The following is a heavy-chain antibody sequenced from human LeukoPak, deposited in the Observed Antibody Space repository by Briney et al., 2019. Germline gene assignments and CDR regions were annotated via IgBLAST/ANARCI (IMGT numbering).Heavy chain of an antibody. CDR3: ARDRSAAGPDAFDI. V-gene: IGHV4-59*01. CDR2: VFYSGRT. CDR1: GGSISSYY. D-gene: IGHD6-13*01. J-gene: IGHJ3*02. Sequence: SETLSLTCTVSGGSISSYYGSWIRQPPGKGLEWIGYVFYSGRTDHNPSLKSRVAISVDTSKNQFSLKLSSVTAADTAVYYCARDRSAAGPDAFDIWGQGTMVTVSS.